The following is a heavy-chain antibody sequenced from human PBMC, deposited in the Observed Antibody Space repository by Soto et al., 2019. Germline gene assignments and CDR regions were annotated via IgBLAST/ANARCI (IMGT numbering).Heavy chain of an antibody. J-gene: IGHJ6*02. V-gene: IGHV1-69*12. Sequence: QVQLVQSGAEVKKPGSSVTVSCKASGGTFGNSAISWVRQAPGQGLEWMGGIIPIFPTPDYAQKFQGRVRTTADESTSTAYVELTSRRAEAMAVYYYASDKDQQQLSGNYYYGIDVWGQGTTVSVYS. D-gene: IGHD2-2*01. CDR2: IIPIFPTP. CDR3: ASDKDQQQLSGNYYYGIDV. CDR1: GGTFGNSA.